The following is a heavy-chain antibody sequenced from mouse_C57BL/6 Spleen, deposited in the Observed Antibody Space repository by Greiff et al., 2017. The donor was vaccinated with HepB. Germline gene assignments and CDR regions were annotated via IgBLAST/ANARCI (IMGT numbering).Heavy chain of an antibody. Sequence: EVQLVESGGGLVKPGGSLKLSCAASGFTFSSYAMSWVRQTPEKRLEWVATISDGGSYTYYPDNVKGRFTISRDNAKNNLYLQMSHLKSEDTAMYYCARDHYYGSMDYWGQGTSVTVSS. J-gene: IGHJ4*01. CDR3: ARDHYYGSMDY. CDR2: ISDGGSYT. CDR1: GFTFSSYA. D-gene: IGHD1-1*01. V-gene: IGHV5-4*01.